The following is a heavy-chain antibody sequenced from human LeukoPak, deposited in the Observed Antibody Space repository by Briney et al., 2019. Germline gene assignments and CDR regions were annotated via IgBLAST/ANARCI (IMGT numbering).Heavy chain of an antibody. CDR3: ARGLRYRGSSWYLFDY. D-gene: IGHD6-13*01. V-gene: IGHV1-2*02. J-gene: IGHJ4*02. CDR1: GYTFTGYY. CDR2: INPNSGGT. Sequence: ASVKVSCKASGYTFTGYYMHWVRQAPGQGLEWMGWINPNSGGTNYAQKFQGRVTMTRDTSISTAYMELSRLRSDDTAVYYCARGLRYRGSSWYLFDYWGQGTLVTVSS.